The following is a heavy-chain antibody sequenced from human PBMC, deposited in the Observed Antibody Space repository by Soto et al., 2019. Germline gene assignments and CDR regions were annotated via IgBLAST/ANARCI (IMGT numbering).Heavy chain of an antibody. CDR1: GFTFSSYG. V-gene: IGHV3-33*01. Sequence: GGSLRLSCAASGFTFSSYGMHWVRQAPGKGLEWVAVIWYDGSNKYYADSVKGRFTISRDNSKNTLYLQMNSLRAEDTAVYYCARDRVNFWSGYYNPPDYWGQGTLVTVS. D-gene: IGHD3-3*01. J-gene: IGHJ4*02. CDR3: ARDRVNFWSGYYNPPDY. CDR2: IWYDGSNK.